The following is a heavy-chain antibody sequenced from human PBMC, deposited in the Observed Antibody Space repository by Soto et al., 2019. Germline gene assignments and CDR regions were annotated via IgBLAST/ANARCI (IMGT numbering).Heavy chain of an antibody. Sequence: QVQLVQSGAEVKKPGASVKVSCKASGYTFTSYDINWVRQATGQGLEWMGWMNPNSANTGYAQKFQGRVTMTRNTSITTAYMHLSSLISPDTALYYCASERLRGMAVWGHRTTVTVSS. CDR3: ASERLRGMAV. CDR1: GYTFTSYD. CDR2: MNPNSANT. J-gene: IGHJ6*02. V-gene: IGHV1-8*01.